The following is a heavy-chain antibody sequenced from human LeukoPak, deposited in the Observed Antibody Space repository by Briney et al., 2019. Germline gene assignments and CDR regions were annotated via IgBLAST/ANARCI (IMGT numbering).Heavy chain of an antibody. V-gene: IGHV3-30*04. Sequence: PGRSLRLSCAASGFTFSSYAMQWVRQAPGKGLEWVALISFDGSDTYYAASLKGRFIISRDNSKKTLYLQMNSLRAEDTAVYYCVRGGGITYRSWYYFDYWGQGTLVTVSS. CDR3: VRGGGITYRSWYYFDY. J-gene: IGHJ4*02. CDR1: GFTFSSYA. CDR2: ISFDGSDT. D-gene: IGHD6-13*01.